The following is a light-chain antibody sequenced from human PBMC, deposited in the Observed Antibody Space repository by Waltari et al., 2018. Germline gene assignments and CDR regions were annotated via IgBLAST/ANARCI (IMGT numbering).Light chain of an antibody. J-gene: IGLJ3*02. CDR3: LSRGHGTWV. CDR1: SGHSSNV. V-gene: IGLV4-69*01. CDR2: VNSDGSQ. Sequence: QLVLTQSPSASASLGAPVKLTCTLSSGHSSNVIAWLQQRPERGPRYVMKVNSDGSQSKGDAICDRFSGSGSGAARDLHISNLQSADEADYVCLSRGHGTWVFGGGTTLTVL.